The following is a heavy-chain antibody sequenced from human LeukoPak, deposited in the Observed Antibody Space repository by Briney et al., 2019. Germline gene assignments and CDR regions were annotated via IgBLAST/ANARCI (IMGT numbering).Heavy chain of an antibody. J-gene: IGHJ6*03. CDR2: IYYNVST. CDR1: GGSISSYY. CDR3: ARVASAIFGVVIPRGDYYYYYMDV. D-gene: IGHD3-3*01. Sequence: SETLSLTCTVSGGSISSYYWSCIRQPPGKGLEWVGYIYYNVSTNYNPSLKSRVTISVDTSKNQFSLKLSTVTASDSAVYYCARVASAIFGVVIPRGDYYYYYMDVWGKGTTVTVSS. V-gene: IGHV4-59*01.